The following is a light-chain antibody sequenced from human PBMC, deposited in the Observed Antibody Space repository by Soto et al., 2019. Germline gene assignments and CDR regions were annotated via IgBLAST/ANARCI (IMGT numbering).Light chain of an antibody. J-gene: IGKJ1*01. CDR3: QQYNNWPPGT. CDR2: GAS. Sequence: EIVMTQSPATLSVSPRERATLSCRASQSVSSNLAWYQQKPGQAPRLLIYGASTRATGIPARFSGSGSGTEFTLTISSLQSEDFAVYYCQQYNNWPPGTFGQGTKV. CDR1: QSVSSN. V-gene: IGKV3-15*01.